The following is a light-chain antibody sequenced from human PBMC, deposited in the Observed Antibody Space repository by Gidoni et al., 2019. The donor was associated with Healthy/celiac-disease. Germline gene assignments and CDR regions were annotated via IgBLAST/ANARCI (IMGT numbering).Light chain of an antibody. V-gene: IGKV1D-13*01. CDR3: QQFNDYPLT. CDR1: QGISSA. Sequence: AIQLTQSPSSLSASVGDRVTITCRASQGISSALAWYQQKPGKAPELLIYDASNLESGVPSRFSGSGSGTDFTLTISSLQPEDFATYYCQQFNDYPLTFGPGTKVETK. CDR2: DAS. J-gene: IGKJ3*01.